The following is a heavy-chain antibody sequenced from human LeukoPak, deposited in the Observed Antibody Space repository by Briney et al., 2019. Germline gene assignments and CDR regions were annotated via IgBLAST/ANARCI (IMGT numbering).Heavy chain of an antibody. D-gene: IGHD3-22*01. V-gene: IGHV4-39*01. CDR3: AKAGVRYFDSSGLYAFDF. CDR2: VYYSGST. J-gene: IGHJ3*01. Sequence: PSETLSLTCVVSGGSISSTSYYWAWIRQPPGKGLEWIGTVYYSGSTYHNPSLKSRVTMSVDTSRNQFSLKLSSVDAADTAVYYCAKAGVRYFDSSGLYAFDFWGQGTTVTVSS. CDR1: GGSISSTSYY.